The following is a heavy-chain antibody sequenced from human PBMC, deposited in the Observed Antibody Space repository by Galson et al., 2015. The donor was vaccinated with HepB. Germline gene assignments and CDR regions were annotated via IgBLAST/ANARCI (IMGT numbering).Heavy chain of an antibody. V-gene: IGHV3-30*18. CDR2: ISYDGSNN. CDR1: GFTFSSYG. D-gene: IGHD3-3*01. Sequence: ALRLSCAASGFTFSSYGMHWVRQAPGEGLEWVAVISYDGSNNYYADSVKGRFTISRDISKNTLYLQMNSLRAEDTAVYYCAKDSSSITIFGVVILDSWGQGTLVTVSS. J-gene: IGHJ4*02. CDR3: AKDSSSITIFGVVILDS.